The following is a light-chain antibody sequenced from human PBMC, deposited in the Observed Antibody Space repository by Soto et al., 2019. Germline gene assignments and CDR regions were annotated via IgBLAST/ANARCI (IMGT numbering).Light chain of an antibody. J-gene: IGKJ2*01. V-gene: IGKV3-20*01. CDR1: HSVSSTY. Sequence: EIVLTQSPGTLSLSPGERATLSCRASHSVSSTYLAWYQQKPGQAPRLLIYGASSRATGIPDRFSGSGSGTDFTLTISRLEPEDFAVYYCQQYSSSPPYTFGRGTKLEIK. CDR2: GAS. CDR3: QQYSSSPPYT.